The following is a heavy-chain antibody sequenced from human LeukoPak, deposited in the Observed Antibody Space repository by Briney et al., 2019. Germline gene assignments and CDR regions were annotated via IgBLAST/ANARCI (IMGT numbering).Heavy chain of an antibody. CDR2: IYYSGST. J-gene: IGHJ6*03. CDR3: ARDGGYSYYYYYMDV. V-gene: IGHV4-59*12. D-gene: IGHD5-18*01. Sequence: SETLSLTCTVSGGSISSYYWSWIRQPPGKGLEWIGYIYYSGSTNYNPSLKSRVTISVDTSKNQFSLKLSSVTAADTAVYYCARDGGYSYYYYYMDVWGKGTTVTVSS. CDR1: GGSISSYY.